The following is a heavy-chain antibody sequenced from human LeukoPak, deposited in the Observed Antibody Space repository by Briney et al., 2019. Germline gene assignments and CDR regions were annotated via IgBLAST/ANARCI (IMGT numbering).Heavy chain of an antibody. CDR1: GFTFSKYW. J-gene: IGHJ6*03. CDR3: AREALRDYYMDV. CDR2: INQDGSET. Sequence: GGSLRLSCAASGFTFSKYWMSWVRQAPGKGLEWVANINQDGSETYYVDSVEGRFSISRDNAKNSLFLQMSSLRAEDTAVYYCAREALRDYYMDVWGKGTTVTVSS. V-gene: IGHV3-7*01.